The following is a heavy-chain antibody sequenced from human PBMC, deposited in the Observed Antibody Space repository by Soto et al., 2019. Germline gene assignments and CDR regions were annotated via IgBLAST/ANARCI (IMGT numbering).Heavy chain of an antibody. Sequence: QITLKESGPTLVKPTQTLTLTCTFSGFSLSTTRVGVGWIRKPPGKAMEWLALIYWDDDKRYSPFLKSRRTITKDTGKNQVVLTMTTMDPTDTATYLCVHTIVAGFGYYFDDRGQGTLVSVSS. CDR3: VHTIVAGFGYYFDD. D-gene: IGHD6-19*01. J-gene: IGHJ4*02. CDR1: GFSLSTTRVG. CDR2: IYWDDDK. V-gene: IGHV2-5*02.